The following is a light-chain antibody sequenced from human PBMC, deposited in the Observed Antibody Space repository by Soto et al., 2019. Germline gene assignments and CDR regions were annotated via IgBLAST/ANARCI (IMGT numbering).Light chain of an antibody. V-gene: IGKV1-39*01. CDR1: QSISNH. CDR2: AAS. CDR3: QQSYSSPPT. J-gene: IGKJ1*01. Sequence: DIHMTQSPSSLSASVGDIVTITCRASQSISNHLNWYQQKPGKAPKLLIFAASSLQSGVPSRFSGSRSGPDFTLTISSLQPEDFATYYCQQSYSSPPTFGQGTKVDI.